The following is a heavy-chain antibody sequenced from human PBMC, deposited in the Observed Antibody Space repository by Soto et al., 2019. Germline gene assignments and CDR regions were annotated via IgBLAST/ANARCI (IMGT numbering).Heavy chain of an antibody. CDR3: ARGLAADGA. V-gene: IGHV1-3*01. D-gene: IGHD6-13*01. CDR1: GYTFTHYA. Sequence: QVQLVQSGAEVKKPGASVKVSCTASGYTFTHYAIHWVRHAPGQRLEWMGFINAGSGNTKYSQTFQGRLTFTKDTSASTAYMDLSSLRSEDKAIYYCARGLAADGAWGQGTLVTVSS. J-gene: IGHJ5*02. CDR2: INAGSGNT.